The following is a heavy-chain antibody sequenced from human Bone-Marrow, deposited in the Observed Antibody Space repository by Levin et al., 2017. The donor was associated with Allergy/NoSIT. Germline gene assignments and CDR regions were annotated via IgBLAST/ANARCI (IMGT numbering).Heavy chain of an antibody. D-gene: IGHD6-19*01. CDR2: ISGSGGST. CDR3: AIANSSGWPPDY. Sequence: LSLTCAASGFTFSSSAMSWVRQAPGKGLEWVSAISGSGGSTYYADSVKGRFTISRDNSKNTLYLQMNSLRAEDTAVYYCAIANSSGWPPDYWGQGTLVTVSS. J-gene: IGHJ4*02. CDR1: GFTFSSSA. V-gene: IGHV3-23*01.